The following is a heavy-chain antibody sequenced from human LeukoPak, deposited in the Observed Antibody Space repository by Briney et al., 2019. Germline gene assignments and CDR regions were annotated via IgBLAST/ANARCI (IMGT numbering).Heavy chain of an antibody. V-gene: IGHV3-48*02. CDR3: ARVSQYYDFWSGYYNWFDP. D-gene: IGHD3-3*01. CDR2: ISSSSSTI. J-gene: IGHJ5*02. CDR1: GFTFSSYS. Sequence: GGSLRLSCAASGFTFSSYSMNWVRQAPGKGLEWVSYISSSSSTIYYADSVKGRFTISRDNAKNSLYLQMNSLRDEDTAVYYCARVSQYYDFWSGYYNWFDPWGQGTLVTVSS.